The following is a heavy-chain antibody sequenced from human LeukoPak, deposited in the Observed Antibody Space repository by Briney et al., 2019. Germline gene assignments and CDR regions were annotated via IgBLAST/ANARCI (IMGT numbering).Heavy chain of an antibody. J-gene: IGHJ4*02. D-gene: IGHD7-27*01. CDR2: IYYSGST. CDR3: ARGDWGYVRYDY. Sequence: SETLSLTCTVSGGSISSYYWSWIRQPPGKGLEWIGYIYYSGSTDNNPSLKSRVTISVDTSKNQFSLKLSSVTAADTAVYYCARGDWGYVRYDYWGQGTLVTVSS. CDR1: GGSISSYY. V-gene: IGHV4-59*08.